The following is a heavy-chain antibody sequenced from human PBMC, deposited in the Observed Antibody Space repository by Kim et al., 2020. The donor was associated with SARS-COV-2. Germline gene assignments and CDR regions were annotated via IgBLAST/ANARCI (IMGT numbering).Heavy chain of an antibody. CDR1: GFTFTNAW. J-gene: IGHJ4*02. Sequence: GGSLRLSCAASGFTFTNAWMNWVRQAPGKGLEWVGRIKSRADTGAADYAPLVKGRFTISREDTRNTLYLQMNSLTTEDTAVYYCTTDPMYGSGSYHPPRIDNWAQGILVIVSS. V-gene: IGHV3-15*01. CDR2: IKSRADTGAA. CDR3: TTDPMYGSGSYHPPRIDN. D-gene: IGHD3-10*01.